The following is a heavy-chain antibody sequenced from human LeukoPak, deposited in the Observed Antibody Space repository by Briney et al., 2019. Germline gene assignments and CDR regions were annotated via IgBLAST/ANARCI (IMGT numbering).Heavy chain of an antibody. D-gene: IGHD2-21*02. J-gene: IGHJ4*02. Sequence: GGSLRLSCAASGFTFSSYSMNWVRQAPGKGLECVSSISSSSSYIYYADSVKGRFTISRDNAKNSLYLQMNSLRAEDTAVYYCATVNCGGDCYSPSYFDYWGQGALVTVSS. V-gene: IGHV3-21*01. CDR3: ATVNCGGDCYSPSYFDY. CDR1: GFTFSSYS. CDR2: ISSSSSYI.